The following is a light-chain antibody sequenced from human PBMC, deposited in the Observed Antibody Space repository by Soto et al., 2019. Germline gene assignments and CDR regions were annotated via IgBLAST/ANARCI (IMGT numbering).Light chain of an antibody. CDR3: SSYTTSSTYV. V-gene: IGLV2-14*03. Sequence: QSVLTQPASVSGSPGQSITISRTGTSSDVGGYNYVSWYQQHPGKAPKLMIYDVSNRPSGVSNRFSGFKSGNTASLTISGLHAEDEADYYCSSYTTSSTYVFGTGTKVTVL. CDR1: SSDVGGYNY. J-gene: IGLJ1*01. CDR2: DVS.